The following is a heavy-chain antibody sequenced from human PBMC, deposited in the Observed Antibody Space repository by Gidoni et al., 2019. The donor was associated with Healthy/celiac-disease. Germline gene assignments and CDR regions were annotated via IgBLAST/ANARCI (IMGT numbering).Heavy chain of an antibody. Sequence: QVQLQESGPGLVKPSETLSLTCPVPGGSISSYYWSWIRQPAGKGLEWIGRIYTSGSTNYNPSLKSRVTMSVDTSKNQFSLKLSSVTAADTAVYYCARDRGYSGYDYGYYYYYGMDVWGQGTTVTVSS. V-gene: IGHV4-4*07. CDR3: ARDRGYSGYDYGYYYYYGMDV. CDR2: IYTSGST. D-gene: IGHD5-12*01. J-gene: IGHJ6*02. CDR1: GGSISSYY.